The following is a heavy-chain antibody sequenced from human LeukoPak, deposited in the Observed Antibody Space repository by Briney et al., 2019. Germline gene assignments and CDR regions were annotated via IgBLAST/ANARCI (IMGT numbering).Heavy chain of an antibody. CDR2: INPNSGGT. CDR1: GYSFTNYG. J-gene: IGHJ4*02. D-gene: IGHD5-12*01. V-gene: IGHV1-2*04. Sequence: GASVKVSCKASGYSFTNYGITWVRQAPGQGLEWMGWINPNSGGTNYAQKFQGWVTMTRDTSISTAYMELSRLRSDDTAVYYCARGRDSGYDFYYWGQGTLVTVSS. CDR3: ARGRDSGYDFYY.